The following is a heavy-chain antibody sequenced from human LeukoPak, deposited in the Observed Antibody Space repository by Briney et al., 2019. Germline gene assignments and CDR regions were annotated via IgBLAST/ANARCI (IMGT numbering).Heavy chain of an antibody. Sequence: GASVKVSCKVSGYTLTELSMHWVRQAPGKGLEWMGGFDPEDGETIYAQKFQGRVTMTEDTSTDTAYMEPSSLRSEDTAVYYCATLYYYDSSGYRVYYFDYWGQGTLVTVSS. D-gene: IGHD3-22*01. V-gene: IGHV1-24*01. J-gene: IGHJ4*02. CDR2: FDPEDGET. CDR1: GYTLTELS. CDR3: ATLYYYDSSGYRVYYFDY.